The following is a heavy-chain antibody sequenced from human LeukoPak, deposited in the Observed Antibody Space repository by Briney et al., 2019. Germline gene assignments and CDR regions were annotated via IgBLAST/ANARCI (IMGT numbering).Heavy chain of an antibody. Sequence: GGSLRLSCAASGFTFSDYYMSWIRQAPGKGLEWVSYISSSGSTIYYADSVKGRFTISRDNAKNSLYLQMNSLRAEDTAVYYCARVGRRTYDFWSGYYLDYWGQGTLVTVSS. CDR3: ARVGRRTYDFWSGYYLDY. J-gene: IGHJ4*02. CDR1: GFTFSDYY. V-gene: IGHV3-11*04. D-gene: IGHD3-3*01. CDR2: ISSSGSTI.